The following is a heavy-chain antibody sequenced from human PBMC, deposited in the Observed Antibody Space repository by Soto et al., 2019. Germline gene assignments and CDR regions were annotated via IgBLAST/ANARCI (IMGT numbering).Heavy chain of an antibody. V-gene: IGHV3-72*01. Sequence: EVQLVESGGDLVQPGGSLRLSCAASGFTFSDHYMDCVRQAPGKGLEWVRRSIDRASSYSTEYASSVKGRVTISKDDSKNSLYLQMTRLKTEDTAVYYCTRSLYSGGYYADYWGQGTLVTVSS. CDR2: SIDRASSYST. CDR3: TRSLYSGGYYADY. CDR1: GFTFSDHY. J-gene: IGHJ4*02. D-gene: IGHD1-26*01.